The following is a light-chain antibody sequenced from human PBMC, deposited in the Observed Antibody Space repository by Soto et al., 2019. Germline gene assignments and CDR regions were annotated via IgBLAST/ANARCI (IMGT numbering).Light chain of an antibody. CDR3: SSYAGSSNV. CDR2: EVT. J-gene: IGLJ1*01. Sequence: QSALTQPASASGSPGQSVAISCTGTSSDVGGYNYVSWYQQHPGKAPKLMIYEVTKRPSGVPDRFSGSKSGNTASLTVSGLQAEDDADYYCSSYAGSSNVFGTGTKLTVL. V-gene: IGLV2-8*01. CDR1: SSDVGGYNY.